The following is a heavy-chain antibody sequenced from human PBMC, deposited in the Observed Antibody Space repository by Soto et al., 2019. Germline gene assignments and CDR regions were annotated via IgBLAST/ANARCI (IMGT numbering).Heavy chain of an antibody. Sequence: PSETLSLTCTVSGGSISSSSYYWGWIRQPPGKGLEWIGSIYYSGSTYYNPSLKSRVTISVDTSKNQFSLKLSSVTAADTAVYYCASNPGIAAAGSWDYYGMDVWGQGTTVS. J-gene: IGHJ6*02. V-gene: IGHV4-39*01. D-gene: IGHD6-13*01. CDR3: ASNPGIAAAGSWDYYGMDV. CDR2: IYYSGST. CDR1: GGSISSSSYY.